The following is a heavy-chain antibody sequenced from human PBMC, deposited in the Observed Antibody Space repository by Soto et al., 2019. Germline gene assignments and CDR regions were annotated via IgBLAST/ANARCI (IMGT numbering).Heavy chain of an antibody. CDR2: IGNRGRTI. CDR3: XRDPAIYSGKFDYGLDV. V-gene: IGHV3-48*03. J-gene: IGHJ6*02. CDR1: GFTFSNYE. Sequence: GVSLRLSCAASGFTFSNYEMNWVRQAPGKGLEWVSYIGNRGRTIYYADSVKGRFTISRDNAKNSLYLQMNSLRAEDTAVYYCXRDPAIYSGKFDYGLDVWGQGTTVTVSS. D-gene: IGHD4-4*01.